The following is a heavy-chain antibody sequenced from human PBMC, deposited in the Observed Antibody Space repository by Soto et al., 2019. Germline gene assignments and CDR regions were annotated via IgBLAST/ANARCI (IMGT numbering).Heavy chain of an antibody. Sequence: ASVKVSCKAVGYTFTSYYIHWVRQAPVQGLEWMGIINPSGGSTNYAQKFQGRVAMTRDTSKNQVVLTMTNMDPVDTATYYCARLTGTPLPSWGMDVWGQGTTVTVSS. CDR1: GYTFTSYY. J-gene: IGHJ6*02. CDR3: ARLTGTPLPSWGMDV. D-gene: IGHD7-27*01. V-gene: IGHV1-46*01. CDR2: INPSGGST.